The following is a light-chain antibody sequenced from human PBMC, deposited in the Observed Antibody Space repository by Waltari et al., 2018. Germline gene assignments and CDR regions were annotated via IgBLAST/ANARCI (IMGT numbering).Light chain of an antibody. CDR3: QSYDTNNRV. V-gene: IGLV6-57*04. CDR1: SSSIDCQH. CDR2: EDK. J-gene: IGLJ3*02. Sequence: NFMLTQPHSVSGSPGETVTIPCTRSSSSIDCQHLQWYQQRPGSAPTTVIYEDKQRPFGVPDRFSGSIDSSSNSASLTISGLKTEDEAEYYCQSYDTNNRVFGGGTMLTVL.